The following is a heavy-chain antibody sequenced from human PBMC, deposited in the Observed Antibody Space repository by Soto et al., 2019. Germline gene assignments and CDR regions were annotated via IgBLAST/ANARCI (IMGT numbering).Heavy chain of an antibody. Sequence: PSQTLSLTCTVSGDSISSSSYRWGRIRQPPGKGLEWIGSKYYTGTSHYNPSLNSRVTISVDTSNNQFSLKLTSVTAADTAVYYCARHRDPGYSSSWFNSWGQGTLVTVSS. CDR2: KYYTGTS. V-gene: IGHV4-39*01. CDR3: ARHRDPGYSSSWFNS. D-gene: IGHD6-13*01. J-gene: IGHJ5*01. CDR1: GDSISSSSYR.